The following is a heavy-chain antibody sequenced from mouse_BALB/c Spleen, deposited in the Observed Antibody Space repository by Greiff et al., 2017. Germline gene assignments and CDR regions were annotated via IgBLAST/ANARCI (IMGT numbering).Heavy chain of an antibody. CDR2: IWGGGST. Sequence: QVQLKESGPGLVAPSQSLSITCTVSGFSLSRYSVHWVRQPPGKGLEWLGMIWGGGSTDYNSALKSRRSISKDNSKSHVFLKMNSLQTEDTAMYYCARNGNLYYAMDYWGQGTSVTVSS. CDR1: GFSLSRYS. V-gene: IGHV2-6-4*01. CDR3: ARNGNLYYAMDY. J-gene: IGHJ4*01. D-gene: IGHD2-1*01.